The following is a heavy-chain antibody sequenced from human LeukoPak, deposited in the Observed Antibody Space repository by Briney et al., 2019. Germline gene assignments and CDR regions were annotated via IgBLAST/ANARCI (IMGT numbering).Heavy chain of an antibody. CDR1: GGTFSSYA. Sequence: ASVKVSCKASGGTFSSYAISWVRQAPGQGLEWMGGIIPIFGTANYAQKFQGRVTITTDESTSTAYMELSSLRSEDTAVYYCARGGATCCYLCWFDPWGQGTLVTVSS. CDR2: IIPIFGTA. V-gene: IGHV1-69*05. J-gene: IGHJ5*02. CDR3: ARGGATCCYLCWFDP. D-gene: IGHD2-2*01.